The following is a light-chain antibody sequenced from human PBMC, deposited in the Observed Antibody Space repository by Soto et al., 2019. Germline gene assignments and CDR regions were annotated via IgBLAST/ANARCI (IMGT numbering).Light chain of an antibody. V-gene: IGLV2-14*03. J-gene: IGLJ1*01. CDR3: SSYTSSTRV. CDR1: SGAVGAYNS. Sequence: QSALTQPASVSGSPGQSITISCTGTSGAVGAYNSVSWYQQHPGKAPELMIYDVSSRPSGVSNRFSGSKSGNTASLTISGLQAEDEAEYYCSSYTSSTRVFGTGTKLTVL. CDR2: DVS.